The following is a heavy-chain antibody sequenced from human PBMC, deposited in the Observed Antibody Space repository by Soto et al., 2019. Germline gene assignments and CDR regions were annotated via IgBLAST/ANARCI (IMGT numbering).Heavy chain of an antibody. CDR2: IKTDGSDT. Sequence: EVQLVESGGGLVQPGGSLRLSCAASGFTFSSYWMHWVRQSPGKGLVWVSRIKTDGSDTHYADSVRGRFTISRDNAKNTLYLQMNSLRDEDTAVYYCARPRTSDWAYDIWGQGTMFIVSS. D-gene: IGHD3-9*01. J-gene: IGHJ3*02. CDR1: GFTFSSYW. CDR3: ARPRTSDWAYDI. V-gene: IGHV3-74*01.